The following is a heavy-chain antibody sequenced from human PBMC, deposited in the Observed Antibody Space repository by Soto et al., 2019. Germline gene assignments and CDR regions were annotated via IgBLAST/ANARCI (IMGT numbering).Heavy chain of an antibody. CDR2: IIPILGIA. D-gene: IGHD3-3*01. V-gene: IGHV1-69*02. CDR3: ASGAYDFWRGSWFDP. CDR1: GGTFSSYT. Sequence: QVPLVQSGAEVKKPGSSVKVSCKASGGTFSSYTISWVRQAPGQGLEWMGRIIPILGIANYAQKFQGRVTITADKSTSTAYMELSSLRSEDTAVYYCASGAYDFWRGSWFDPWGQGTLVTVSS. J-gene: IGHJ5*02.